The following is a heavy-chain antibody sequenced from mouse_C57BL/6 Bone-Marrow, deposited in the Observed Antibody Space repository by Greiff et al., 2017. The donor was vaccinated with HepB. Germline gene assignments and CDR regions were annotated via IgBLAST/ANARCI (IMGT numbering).Heavy chain of an antibody. D-gene: IGHD1-1*01. Sequence: EVQLQQSGPELVKPGASVKIPCKASGYTFTDYNMDWVKQSHGKSLEWIGDINPNNGGTIYNQKFKGKATLTVEKSSSTAYMELRSLTSEDTAVYYCAIYYYGSSYGFLGGFAYWGQGTLVTVSA. CDR3: AIYYYGSSYGFLGGFAY. CDR1: GYTFTDYN. CDR2: INPNNGGT. J-gene: IGHJ3*01. V-gene: IGHV1-18*01.